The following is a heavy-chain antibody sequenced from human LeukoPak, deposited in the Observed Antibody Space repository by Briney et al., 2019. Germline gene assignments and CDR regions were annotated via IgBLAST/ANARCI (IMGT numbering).Heavy chain of an antibody. V-gene: IGHV3-23*01. J-gene: IGHJ4*02. D-gene: IGHD3-10*01. CDR3: AKSPYGSGSYYPFVDY. CDR2: ISGSGGST. Sequence: AGGSLRLSCAASGFTFSSYSMNWVRQAPGKGLEWVSAISGSGGSTYYADSVKGRFTISRDNSKNTLYLQMNSLRAEDTAVYYCAKSPYGSGSYYPFVDYWGQGTLVTVSS. CDR1: GFTFSSYS.